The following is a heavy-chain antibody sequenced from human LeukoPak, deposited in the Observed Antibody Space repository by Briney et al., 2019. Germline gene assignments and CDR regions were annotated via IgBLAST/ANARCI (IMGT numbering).Heavy chain of an antibody. CDR3: ARVRSIAVAGTVDY. V-gene: IGHV3-20*04. Sequence: GGSLRPSCAASGFTFDDYGMSWVRQAPGKGLEWVSGINWNGGSTGYADSVKGRFTISRDNAKNSLYLQMNSLRAEDTALYYCARVRSIAVAGTVDYWGQGTLVTVSS. J-gene: IGHJ4*02. CDR2: INWNGGST. D-gene: IGHD6-19*01. CDR1: GFTFDDYG.